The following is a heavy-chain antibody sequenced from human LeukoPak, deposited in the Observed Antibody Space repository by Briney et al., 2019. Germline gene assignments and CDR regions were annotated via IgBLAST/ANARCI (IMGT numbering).Heavy chain of an antibody. D-gene: IGHD3-22*01. J-gene: IGHJ4*02. CDR2: INPNSGGT. CDR3: ARDLWNITSYYDISGYDY. CDR1: GYPFTGYY. V-gene: IGHV1-2*02. Sequence: ASVKVSCKASGYPFTGYYMHWVRQAPGQGLEWMGWINPNSGGTQYAQKFLGRVTMTSDTSINTAYMELSRLSSDDTAVFYCARDLWNITSYYDISGYDYWGQGTLVTVSS.